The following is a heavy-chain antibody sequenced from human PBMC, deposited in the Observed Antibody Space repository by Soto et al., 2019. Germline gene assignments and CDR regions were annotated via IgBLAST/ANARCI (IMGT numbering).Heavy chain of an antibody. V-gene: IGHV3-30-3*01. J-gene: IGHJ6*02. CDR3: ARDDRCTNGVCPPAWVSGWYVNYGMDV. D-gene: IGHD2-8*01. CDR1: GFTFSSYA. Sequence: PGGSLRLSCAASGFTFSSYAMHWVRQAPGKGLEWVAVISYDGSNKYYADSVKGRFTISRDNSKNTLYLQMNSLRAEDTAVYYCARDDRCTNGVCPPAWVSGWYVNYGMDVWGQGTTVTVSS. CDR2: ISYDGSNK.